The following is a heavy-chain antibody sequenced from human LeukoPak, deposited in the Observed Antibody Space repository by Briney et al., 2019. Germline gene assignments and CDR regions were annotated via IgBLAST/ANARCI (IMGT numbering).Heavy chain of an antibody. Sequence: ASVKVSCKASGYTFTGYYMHGVRQAPGQGLEWMGRINPNSGGTNYAQKFQGRVTMTRDTSISTAYMELSRLRSDDTAVYYCARDFGDYDFWSGYPRNWFDPWGQGTLVTVSS. D-gene: IGHD3-3*01. CDR2: INPNSGGT. CDR3: ARDFGDYDFWSGYPRNWFDP. J-gene: IGHJ5*02. CDR1: GYTFTGYY. V-gene: IGHV1-2*06.